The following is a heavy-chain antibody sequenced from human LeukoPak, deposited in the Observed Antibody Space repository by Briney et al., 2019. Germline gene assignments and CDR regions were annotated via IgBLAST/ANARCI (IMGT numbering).Heavy chain of an antibody. CDR3: ASFMSIDVVVVAGGPGRIMDI. CDR2: IIPIFGTA. D-gene: IGHD2-15*01. V-gene: IGHV1-69*05. Sequence: GSSVKVSRKASGGTFSSYAISWVRQAPGQGLEWMGRIIPIFGTANYAQKFQGRVTITTDESTSTAYMELSSLRSEDTAVYYCASFMSIDVVVVAGGPGRIMDIWGQGTMVTVSS. CDR1: GGTFSSYA. J-gene: IGHJ3*02.